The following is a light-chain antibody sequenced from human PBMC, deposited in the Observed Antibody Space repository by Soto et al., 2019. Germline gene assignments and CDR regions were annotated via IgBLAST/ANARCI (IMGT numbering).Light chain of an antibody. Sequence: DIQMTQSPSTLSASVGDRITITCRASQSVSRRLAWYQQKPGKAPKLLIYDASSLESGLPSRFRGRGSGTEFTLTISSLQPDDCTTYYCHTYNSYSLHTFGQGTKLEIK. V-gene: IGKV1-5*01. J-gene: IGKJ2*01. CDR2: DAS. CDR3: HTYNSYSLHT. CDR1: QSVSRR.